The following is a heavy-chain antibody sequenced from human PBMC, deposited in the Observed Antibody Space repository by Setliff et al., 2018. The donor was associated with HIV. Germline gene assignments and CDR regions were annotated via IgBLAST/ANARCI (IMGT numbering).Heavy chain of an antibody. Sequence: GGSLRLSCAASGFTFSSYAMSWVRQAPGTGLDWVSAISGSAGSTYYADSVKVRFTISRDNSKSTLYLQMNSLRAEDTAVYYCAKAARDYYDSSGYYIGIDYWGRGTLVTVSS. D-gene: IGHD3-22*01. J-gene: IGHJ4*02. CDR3: AKAARDYYDSSGYYIGIDY. CDR1: GFTFSSYA. CDR2: ISGSAGST. V-gene: IGHV3-23*01.